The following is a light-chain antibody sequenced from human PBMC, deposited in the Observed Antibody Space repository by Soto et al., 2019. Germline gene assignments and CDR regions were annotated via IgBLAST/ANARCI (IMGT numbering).Light chain of an antibody. CDR1: SDSVSPSYY. CDR3: VLYMGNGISV. V-gene: IGLV8-61*01. J-gene: IGLJ2*01. CDR2: GTN. Sequence: QAVVTQETSLSVSPGRTVTLTCGLSSDSVSPSYYPSWYQQTPGQAPRTLIYGTNIRSSGVPDRFSGSILGNKAALTITGAQADDECDYYCVLYMGNGISVFGGGTQLTVL.